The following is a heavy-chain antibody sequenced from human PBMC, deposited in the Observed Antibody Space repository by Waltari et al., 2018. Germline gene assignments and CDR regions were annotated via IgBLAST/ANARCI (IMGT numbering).Heavy chain of an antibody. CDR1: GFPLSGYW. CDR3: ASGPLSRGWYGY. V-gene: IGHV3-7*02. Sequence: EVQLVESGGGLVQPGGSLRLSCAASGFPLSGYWMRWARQAPGKGLVWVAHRKPNGGEKYSVASGKVRFPISTDNPQTSLYLHMHSLRAQDTAVYYCASGPLSRGWYGYWAQGTLVTVSS. J-gene: IGHJ4*02. D-gene: IGHD6-19*01. CDR2: RKPNGGEK.